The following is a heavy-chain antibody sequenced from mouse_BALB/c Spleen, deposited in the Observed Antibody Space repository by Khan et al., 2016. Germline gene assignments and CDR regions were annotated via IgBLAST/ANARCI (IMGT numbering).Heavy chain of an antibody. Sequence: QVQLQQSGAELVRPGSSVKISCKASGFAFSSYWMNWVKQRPGQGLAWIGQIYPGDGDTNYNGKFKGKATLTADKSSSTAYMQLSSLTSEDSAVYFCARGTPFANWGQGTLVTVSA. CDR2: IYPGDGDT. D-gene: IGHD2-14*01. V-gene: IGHV1-80*01. J-gene: IGHJ3*01. CDR1: GFAFSSYW. CDR3: ARGTPFAN.